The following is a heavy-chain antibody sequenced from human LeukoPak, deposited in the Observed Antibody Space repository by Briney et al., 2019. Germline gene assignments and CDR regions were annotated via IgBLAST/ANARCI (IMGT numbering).Heavy chain of an antibody. J-gene: IGHJ5*02. V-gene: IGHV1-46*01. CDR1: GYTFTSYY. CDR2: INPSGGST. Sequence: ASVKVSCKASGYTFTSYYMHWVRQAPGQGLEWMGIINPSGGSTSYAQKFQGRVTMTRDTSTSTVYMELSSLRSEDTAVYYCAREYCSSTSCSESWFDPWGQGTLVTVSS. D-gene: IGHD2-2*01. CDR3: AREYCSSTSCSESWFDP.